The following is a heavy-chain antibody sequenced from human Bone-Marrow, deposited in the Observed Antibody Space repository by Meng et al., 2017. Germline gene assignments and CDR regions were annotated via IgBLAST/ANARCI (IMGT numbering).Heavy chain of an antibody. J-gene: IGHJ4*02. CDR1: GFTFSSYS. CDR2: ISSSSSYI. CDR3: ARAFHLGVAGTDYFDY. Sequence: GGSLRLSCAASGFTFSSYSMNWVRQAPGKGLEWVSYISSSSSYIYYADSVKGRFTISRDNAKNSLYLQMNSLRAEDTAVYYCARAFHLGVAGTDYFDYWGQGTLVTVSS. D-gene: IGHD6-19*01. V-gene: IGHV3-21*01.